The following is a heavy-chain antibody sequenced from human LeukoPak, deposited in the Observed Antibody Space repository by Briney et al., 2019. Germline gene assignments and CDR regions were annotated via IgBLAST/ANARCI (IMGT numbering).Heavy chain of an antibody. CDR2: ISAYNGNT. CDR1: GYTFTSYG. CDR3: VTSPLFFGELLSDY. Sequence: ASVKVSCKASGYTFTSYGISWVRQAPGQGLEWMGWISAYNGNTNYAQKLQGRVTMTTDTSTSTAYMELRSLRSEDTAIYYCVTSPLFFGELLSDYWGQGTLVTVSS. D-gene: IGHD3-10*01. J-gene: IGHJ4*02. V-gene: IGHV1-18*01.